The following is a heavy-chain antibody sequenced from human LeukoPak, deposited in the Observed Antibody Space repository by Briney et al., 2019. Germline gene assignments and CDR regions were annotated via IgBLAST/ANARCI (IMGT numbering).Heavy chain of an antibody. CDR3: ARDSSSWSALDY. V-gene: IGHV1-18*01. CDR2: ISAYNGNT. D-gene: IGHD6-13*01. Sequence: ASVKVSCKASGYTFTSYGISWVRQAPGQGLEWMGWISAYNGNTNYAQKLQGRVTMTTDTSTSTAYMELRSLRSDDTAVYYCARDSSSWSALDYWGQEPWSPSPQ. CDR1: GYTFTSYG. J-gene: IGHJ4*01.